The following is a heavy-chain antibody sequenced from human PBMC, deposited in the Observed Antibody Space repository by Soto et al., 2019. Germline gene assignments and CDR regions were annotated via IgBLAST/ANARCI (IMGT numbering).Heavy chain of an antibody. CDR1: GYTFTKYW. D-gene: IGHD2-8*01. V-gene: IGHV5-51*01. Sequence: EVQLVQSGEEVQKPGESLKISCKGSGYTFTKYWIGWVRQMPGRGLEWMGIIYPDDSDNRYSPSFRGQVTISVDKSINTVCLQWRTLKASDTAMYYCAKSPVVEMATSKRFDYWGQGTQVTVSS. J-gene: IGHJ4*02. CDR2: IYPDDSDN. CDR3: AKSPVVEMATSKRFDY.